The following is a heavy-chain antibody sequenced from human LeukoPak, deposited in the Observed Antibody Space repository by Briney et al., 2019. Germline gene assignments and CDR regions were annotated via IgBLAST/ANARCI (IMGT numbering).Heavy chain of an antibody. D-gene: IGHD3-9*01. J-gene: IGHJ6*03. CDR2: ISGSGGST. CDR1: GFTFSSYG. V-gene: IGHV3-23*01. Sequence: PGGSLRLSCAASGFTFSSYGMSWVRQAPGKGLEWVSAISGSGGSTYYADSVKGRFTISRDNSKNTLYLQMNSLRAEDTAVYYCAKYLTGYYSGRVYYYMDVWGKGTTVTISS. CDR3: AKYLTGYYSGRVYYYMDV.